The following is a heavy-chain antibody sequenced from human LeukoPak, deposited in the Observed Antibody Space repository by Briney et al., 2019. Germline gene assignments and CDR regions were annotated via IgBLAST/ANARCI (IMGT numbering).Heavy chain of an antibody. V-gene: IGHV3-9*01. CDR3: AKDFGRSAYDRPFDY. Sequence: PGGSLRLSCAASGFTFDDYATHWVRQAPGKGLEWVSGISWNSGSIAYADSVKGRFTISRDNAKNSLYLQMNSLRAEDTALYYCAKDFGRSAYDRPFDYWGQGTLVTVSS. D-gene: IGHD5-12*01. CDR1: GFTFDDYA. J-gene: IGHJ4*02. CDR2: ISWNSGSI.